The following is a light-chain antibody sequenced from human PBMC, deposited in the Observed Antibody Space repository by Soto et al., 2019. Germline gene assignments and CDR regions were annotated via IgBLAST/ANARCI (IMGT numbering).Light chain of an antibody. CDR3: QQGPT. J-gene: IGKJ1*01. CDR1: QSISSW. Sequence: DLQMTQSPSTLSASVGDRVTITCRASQSISSWLAWYQQKPGKAPKLLIYDASSLESGVPSRFSGSGSGTEFTLTISSLQPDDFATYYCQQGPTFGQGTKVEIK. V-gene: IGKV1-5*01. CDR2: DAS.